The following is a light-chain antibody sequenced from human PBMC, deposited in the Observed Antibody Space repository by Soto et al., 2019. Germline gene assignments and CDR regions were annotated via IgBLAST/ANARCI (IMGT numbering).Light chain of an antibody. CDR1: SSNIGAGYD. CDR3: QSFDTNLRASV. V-gene: IGLV1-40*01. Sequence: QSVLTQPPSVSGAPGQRVTISCSGTSSNIGAGYDVHWYHQLPGTAPKLLIFGNNNRPSGVPARFSASRSGTSASLAITGLPAEDEADYYCQSFDTNLRASVFGGGTKLTVL. J-gene: IGLJ3*02. CDR2: GNN.